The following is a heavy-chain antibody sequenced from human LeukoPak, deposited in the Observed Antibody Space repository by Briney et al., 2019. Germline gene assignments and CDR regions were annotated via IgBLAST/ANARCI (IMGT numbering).Heavy chain of an antibody. J-gene: IGHJ6*03. CDR3: ARWATHYYYYYCMDV. V-gene: IGHV4-59*01. CDR2: IYYSGST. D-gene: IGHD5-24*01. CDR1: GGSISSYY. Sequence: PSETLSLTCTVSGGSISSYYWSWIRQPPGKGLEWIGYIYYSGSTNYNPSLKSRVTISVDTSKNQFSLKLSSVTAADTAVYYCARWATHYYYYYCMDVWGKGTTVTVSS.